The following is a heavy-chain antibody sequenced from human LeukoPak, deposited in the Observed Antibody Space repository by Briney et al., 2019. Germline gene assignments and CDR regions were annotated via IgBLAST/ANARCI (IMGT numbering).Heavy chain of an antibody. Sequence: ASVKVSCKASGNTFTGYYMHWVRQAPGQGLEWMGWINPNSGGTNYAQKFQGRVTMTRDTSISTAYMELSRLRSDDTAVYYCARDAGRDGYSRDWFDPWGQGTLVTVSS. CDR1: GNTFTGYY. J-gene: IGHJ5*02. CDR2: INPNSGGT. V-gene: IGHV1-2*02. CDR3: ARDAGRDGYSRDWFDP. D-gene: IGHD5-24*01.